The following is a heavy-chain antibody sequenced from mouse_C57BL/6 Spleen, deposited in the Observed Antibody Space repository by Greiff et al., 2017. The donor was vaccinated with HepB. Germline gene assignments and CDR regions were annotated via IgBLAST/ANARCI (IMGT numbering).Heavy chain of an antibody. Sequence: QVHVKQSGAELARPGASVKLSCKASGYTFTSYGISWMKQRTGQGLEWIGEIYPRSGNTYYNEKFKGKATLTADKSSSTAYMELRSLTSEDSAVYFCARSDSSGYAAMDYWGQGTSVTVSS. CDR1: GYTFTSYG. CDR2: IYPRSGNT. V-gene: IGHV1-81*01. CDR3: ARSDSSGYAAMDY. J-gene: IGHJ4*01. D-gene: IGHD3-2*02.